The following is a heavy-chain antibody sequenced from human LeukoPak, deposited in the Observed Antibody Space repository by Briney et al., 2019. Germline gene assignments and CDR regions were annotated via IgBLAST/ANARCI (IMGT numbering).Heavy chain of an antibody. J-gene: IGHJ4*02. V-gene: IGHV3-49*04. CDR2: IQAKAYGGAT. Sequence: GGSLRLSCSTYGFIFGDYAMSWDRQAPGKGLEWVGFIQAKAYGGATKYAASVNGRFSISRDDSQSIANLQMNDLKTEDTAVYYCTRAPHPRCSSSGCYLDYWGQGALVTVSS. CDR1: GFIFGDYA. CDR3: TRAPHPRCSSSGCYLDY. D-gene: IGHD2-2*01.